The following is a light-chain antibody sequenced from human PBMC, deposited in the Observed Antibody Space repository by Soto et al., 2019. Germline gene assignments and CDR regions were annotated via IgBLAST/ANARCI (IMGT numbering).Light chain of an antibody. Sequence: EIVLTQSPAILSLSPGERATLSCRASQSVSTNLAWYQQRPGQAPRLLVYDAPNRATDIPARFSGSVSGTDSALNISSLESEDFAGFYGQQRTNWPPTWAFGPGTKVEIK. CDR2: DAP. J-gene: IGKJ1*01. V-gene: IGKV3-11*01. CDR3: QQRTNWPPTWA. CDR1: QSVSTN.